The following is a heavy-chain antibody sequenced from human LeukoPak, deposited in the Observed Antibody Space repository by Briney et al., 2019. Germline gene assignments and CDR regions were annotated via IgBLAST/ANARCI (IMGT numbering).Heavy chain of an antibody. CDR2: ICYGGST. V-gene: IGHV4-39*01. J-gene: IGHJ4*02. Sequence: PSETLSLTCTVSGDSISSYNHYWGWIRQPPGKGLEWLGSICYGGSTHDNLSLKSRVTISVDTSKNQFSLRVTSATAADTAVYYCARMMYGNGWNRYYFDYWGQGTLVTVSS. D-gene: IGHD6-19*01. CDR1: GDSISSYNHY. CDR3: ARMMYGNGWNRYYFDY.